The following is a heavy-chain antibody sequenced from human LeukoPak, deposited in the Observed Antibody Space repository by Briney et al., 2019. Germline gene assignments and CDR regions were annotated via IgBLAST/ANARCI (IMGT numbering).Heavy chain of an antibody. V-gene: IGHV4-34*01. J-gene: IGHJ4*02. Sequence: SETLSLTCAVYGWSVSGYYWSWIRQPPGKGREWSVEINHSGTTDYNPSLKSRVTISVATSKNQFSLKLSSVTAADTAVYYCARGRNDFWSGYYYSDYWGQGTLVTVSS. D-gene: IGHD3-3*01. CDR3: ARGRNDFWSGYYYSDY. CDR2: INHSGTT. CDR1: GWSVSGYY.